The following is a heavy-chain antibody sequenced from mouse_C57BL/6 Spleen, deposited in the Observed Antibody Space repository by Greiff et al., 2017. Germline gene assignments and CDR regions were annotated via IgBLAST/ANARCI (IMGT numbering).Heavy chain of an antibody. Sequence: QVQLQQPGAELVMPGASVKLSCKASGYTFTSYWMHWVKQRPGQGLEWTGEIDPSDSYTNYNQKFKGKSTLTVDKSSSTAYMQLSSLTSEDSAVYYCAREGGTAQATAFDYWGQGTTLTVSS. CDR1: GYTFTSYW. D-gene: IGHD3-2*02. V-gene: IGHV1-69*01. J-gene: IGHJ2*01. CDR3: AREGGTAQATAFDY. CDR2: IDPSDSYT.